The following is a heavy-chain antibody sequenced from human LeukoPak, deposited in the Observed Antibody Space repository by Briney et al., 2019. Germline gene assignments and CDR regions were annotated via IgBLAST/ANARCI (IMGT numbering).Heavy chain of an antibody. D-gene: IGHD2/OR15-2a*01. J-gene: IGHJ6*02. CDR3: TRGPILLWIHNGMDV. Sequence: AGGSLRLSCFAAGVIFGDHAISSVRQAPGKGLEWVGLIRSKAYGGTTEYAASVEGRFTISRDDSRGIAYLQMNSLKTEDTAFYYCTRGPILLWIHNGMDVWGQGTTVTVSS. CDR2: IRSKAYGGTT. CDR1: GVIFGDHA. V-gene: IGHV3-49*04.